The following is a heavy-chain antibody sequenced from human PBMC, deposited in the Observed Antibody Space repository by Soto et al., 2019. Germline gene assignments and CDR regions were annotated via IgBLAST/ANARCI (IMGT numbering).Heavy chain of an antibody. CDR1: GFTFSNYN. CDR3: AREGALKPFSS. CDR2: ISGSSIYI. V-gene: IGHV3-21*01. Sequence: GGSLRLSCAASGFTFSNYNMNWVRQAPGKGLEWVSHISGSSIYIHYADSVRGRFTISSDNAKNSVYLQMDSLRVEDTAVYYCAREGALKPFSSWGQGALVTVSS. J-gene: IGHJ5*02.